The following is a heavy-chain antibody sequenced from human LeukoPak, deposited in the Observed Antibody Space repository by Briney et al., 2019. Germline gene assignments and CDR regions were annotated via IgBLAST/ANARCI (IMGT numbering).Heavy chain of an antibody. V-gene: IGHV3-48*03. CDR2: ISSSGSTI. D-gene: IGHD6-19*01. Sequence: PGGSLRLSCAASGFTFSSYEMNWVRQAPGKGLEWVSYISSSGSTIYYADSVKGRFTISRDNSKNSLYLQMNSLRAEDTALYYCAKVAVAGTKVYYFDYWGQGTLVTVSS. CDR1: GFTFSSYE. CDR3: AKVAVAGTKVYYFDY. J-gene: IGHJ4*02.